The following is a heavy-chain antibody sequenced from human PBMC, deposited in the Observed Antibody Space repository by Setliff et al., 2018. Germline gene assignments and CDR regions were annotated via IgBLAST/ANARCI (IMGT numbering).Heavy chain of an antibody. V-gene: IGHV4-34*01. J-gene: IGHJ6*02. CDR2: INHSGST. Sequence: SETLSLTCAVYGGSFSTYYWIWIRQPPGKGLEWIGEINHSGSTNYNPSLKSRVTISVDKSKNQFSLKLSSVTAADTAVYYCTRDRDYYYYYGMDVWGQGTTVTVSS. CDR3: TRDRDYYYYYGMDV. CDR1: GGSFSTYY.